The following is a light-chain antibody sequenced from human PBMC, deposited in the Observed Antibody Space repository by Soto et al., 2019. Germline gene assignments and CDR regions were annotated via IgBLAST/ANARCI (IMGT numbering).Light chain of an antibody. Sequence: QSVLTQPASVSGSPGQSTTISCTGTSSDVGGYKYVSWFQQYPGKAPRLIIYEVSIRPSGVSNRFSGSKSGNTASLTISGLQAEDEAYYYCHSYTSRGTRVFGTGTKLTVL. J-gene: IGLJ1*01. CDR3: HSYTSRGTRV. CDR2: EVS. V-gene: IGLV2-14*01. CDR1: SSDVGGYKY.